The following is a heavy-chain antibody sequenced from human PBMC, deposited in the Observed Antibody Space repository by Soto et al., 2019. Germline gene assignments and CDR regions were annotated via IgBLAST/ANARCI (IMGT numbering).Heavy chain of an antibody. CDR2: IYYSGTT. V-gene: IGHV4-28*01. CDR1: GYSISSSNW. Sequence: SETLSLTCAVSGYSISSSNWWGWIRQPPGKGLEWIGYIYYSGTTYYNPSLKSRVTMSVDTSKNQFSLKLTSVTAVDTAVYYSARREIPGSIHYWGQVTLVTDS. CDR3: ARREIPGSIHY. D-gene: IGHD2-21*01. J-gene: IGHJ4*02.